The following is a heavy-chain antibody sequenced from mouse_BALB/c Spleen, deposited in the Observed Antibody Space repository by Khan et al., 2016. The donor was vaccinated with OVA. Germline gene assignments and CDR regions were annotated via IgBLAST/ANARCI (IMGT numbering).Heavy chain of an antibody. CDR1: GYTFTSYW. Sequence: QVQLQQSGAELAKPGASVKMSCKASGYTFTSYWMHWVKQRPGQGLEWIGYINPSSGYTEYNQNFNDKATLTADKSSSTAYMQLSSLTSEDSAVYYCARDRIDYWGQGTTLTVSS. J-gene: IGHJ2*01. CDR2: INPSSGYT. CDR3: ARDRIDY. V-gene: IGHV1-7*01.